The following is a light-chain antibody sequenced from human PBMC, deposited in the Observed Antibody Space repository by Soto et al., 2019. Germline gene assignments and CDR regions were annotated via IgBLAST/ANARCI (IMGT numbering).Light chain of an antibody. Sequence: DIQMTQSPSSVSASVGDRVTITCRASQSLSSWLAWYQQKPGTVPKLLIYAASSLQSGVPSRFSGSGAGTEFTLTITSLQPEDFGTYYCQQGDSFPIAFGQGTRLEIK. V-gene: IGKV1-12*01. CDR1: QSLSSW. CDR2: AAS. CDR3: QQGDSFPIA. J-gene: IGKJ5*01.